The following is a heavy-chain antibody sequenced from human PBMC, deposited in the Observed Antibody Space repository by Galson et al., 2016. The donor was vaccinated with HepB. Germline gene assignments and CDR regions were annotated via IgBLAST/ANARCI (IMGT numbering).Heavy chain of an antibody. J-gene: IGHJ4*02. V-gene: IGHV3-7*03. CDR1: GFTFSSYW. D-gene: IGHD3-10*01. Sequence: SLRLSCAASGFTFSSYWRSWVRQDPGKGLEWVANIKFDGGEKYYVDSVKGRFSISRDNAKNSLYLQMNSLRAEDTAGYYCSREGSLRYSFDYWGQGARVTVSS. CDR2: IKFDGGEK. CDR3: SREGSLRYSFDY.